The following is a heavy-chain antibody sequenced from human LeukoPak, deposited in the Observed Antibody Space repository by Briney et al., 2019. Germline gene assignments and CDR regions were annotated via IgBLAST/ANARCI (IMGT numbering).Heavy chain of an antibody. CDR2: MNPNSGNT. V-gene: IGHV1-8*02. CDR3: ARMRHGAFDY. Sequence: GSVKVSCKASGYTFTSYGIIWVRQATGQGLEWMGWMNPNSGNTGYAQKFQGRVTMTRNTSISTAYMELSSLRSEDTAVYYCARMRHGAFDYWGQGTLVTVSS. J-gene: IGHJ4*02. CDR1: GYTFTSYG. D-gene: IGHD3-10*01.